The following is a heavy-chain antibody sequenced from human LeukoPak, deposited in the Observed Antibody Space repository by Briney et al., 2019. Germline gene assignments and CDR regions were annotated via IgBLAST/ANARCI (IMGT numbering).Heavy chain of an antibody. J-gene: IGHJ3*02. Sequence: GGSLRLSCAASGFTFSNYGMHWVRQAPGKGLEWVAVIWYDGSNKYYADSVKGRFTISRDNSKNTLYLQMNSLRAEDTAVYYCAREGPSSTDYYDSSGYSGAFDIWGQGTMVTVSS. CDR2: IWYDGSNK. V-gene: IGHV3-33*01. CDR1: GFTFSNYG. D-gene: IGHD3-22*01. CDR3: AREGPSSTDYYDSSGYSGAFDI.